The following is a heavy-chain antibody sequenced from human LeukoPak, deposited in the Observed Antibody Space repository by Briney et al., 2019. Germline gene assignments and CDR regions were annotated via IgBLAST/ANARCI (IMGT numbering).Heavy chain of an antibody. D-gene: IGHD3-22*01. Sequence: KPSETLSLTCTVSDGSISSTTYYWTWVRQPPGKGLEWIGNSFYSASASYSPSLRNRVTISVDTSKNQFSLKLSSVTATDTAVYYCAGSRIGYSDSSGFFDSWGQGTLVTVSS. CDR3: AGSRIGYSDSSGFFDS. CDR2: SFYSASA. CDR1: DGSISSTTYY. J-gene: IGHJ4*02. V-gene: IGHV4-39*07.